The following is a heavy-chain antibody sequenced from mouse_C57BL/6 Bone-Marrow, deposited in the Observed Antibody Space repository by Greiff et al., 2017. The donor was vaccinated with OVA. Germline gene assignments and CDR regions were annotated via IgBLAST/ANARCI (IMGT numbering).Heavy chain of an antibody. D-gene: IGHD2-10*02. CDR3: ARPGYGNYGFAY. CDR2: ISNGGGST. V-gene: IGHV5-12*01. CDR1: GFTFSDYY. J-gene: IGHJ3*01. Sequence: EVKVVESGGGLVQPGGSLKLSCAASGFTFSDYYMYWVRQTPEKRLEWVAYISNGGGSTYYPDTVKGRFTISRDNAKNTLYLQMSRLKSEDTAMYYCARPGYGNYGFAYWGQGTLVTVSA.